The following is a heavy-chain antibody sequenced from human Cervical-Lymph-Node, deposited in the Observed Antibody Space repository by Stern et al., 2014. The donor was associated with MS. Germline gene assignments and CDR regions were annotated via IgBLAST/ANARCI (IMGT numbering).Heavy chain of an antibody. Sequence: ESAPALVKPTQTLTLTCTFSGFSLSTSGMCVGWIRQPPGKALEWLALIDWDDDTYYSTSLKTRLTISKDISKQQVVLTMTNMDPVDTATYYCARMLWSNLYYFDYWGQGSLVTVSS. CDR1: GFSLSTSGMC. V-gene: IGHV2-70*01. D-gene: IGHD3-3*01. J-gene: IGHJ4*02. CDR3: ARMLWSNLYYFDY. CDR2: IDWDDDT.